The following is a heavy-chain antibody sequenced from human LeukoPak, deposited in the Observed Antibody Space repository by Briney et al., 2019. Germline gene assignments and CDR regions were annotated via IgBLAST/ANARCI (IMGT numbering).Heavy chain of an antibody. J-gene: IGHJ4*02. CDR2: IRYDGSNK. CDR1: GFTFSSYG. CDR3: AKEIGRGSSSWYMGRSVDY. Sequence: PGGSLRLSCAASGFTFSSYGMHWVRQAPGKGLEWVAFIRYDGSNKYYADSVKGRFTISRDNSKNTLYLQMNSLRAEDTAVYYCAKEIGRGSSSWYMGRSVDYWGQGTLVTVSS. V-gene: IGHV3-30*02. D-gene: IGHD6-13*01.